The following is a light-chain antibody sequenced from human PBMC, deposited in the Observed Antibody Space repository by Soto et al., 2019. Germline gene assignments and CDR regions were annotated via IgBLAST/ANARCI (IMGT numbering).Light chain of an antibody. CDR1: SSDVGGYNY. CDR3: SSYTSSSALVSVV. CDR2: DVS. J-gene: IGLJ2*01. V-gene: IGLV2-14*01. Sequence: QSALTQPASVSGSPGQSITISCTGTSSDVGGYNYVSWYQQHPGKAPKLMIYDVSNRPSGVSNRFSGSKSGNTASLTISGLPAEDEDDYYCSSYTSSSALVSVVFGGGTKLTVL.